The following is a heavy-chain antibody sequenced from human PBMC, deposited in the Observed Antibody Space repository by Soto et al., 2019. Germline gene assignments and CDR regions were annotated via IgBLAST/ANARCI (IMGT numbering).Heavy chain of an antibody. CDR1: GFTFSTYG. D-gene: IGHD3-22*01. V-gene: IGHV3-30*18. J-gene: IGHJ4*02. Sequence: QVQLVESGGGVVQPGKSLRLSCAASGFTFSTYGIHWVRQAPGKGLEWVALISYDGGSKYYGDSVKGRFIISRDNSHNTLSLQMNSLRADDTAVYFCAKGQIAMTVVVADYFDAWGQGTLVTSSS. CDR3: AKGQIAMTVVVADYFDA. CDR2: ISYDGGSK.